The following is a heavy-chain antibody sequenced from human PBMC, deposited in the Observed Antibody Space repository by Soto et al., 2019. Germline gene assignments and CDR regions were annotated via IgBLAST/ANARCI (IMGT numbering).Heavy chain of an antibody. CDR3: ATGYCSSTSCLFDY. V-gene: IGHV1-2*02. D-gene: IGHD2-2*01. Sequence: GASVKVSCKASGYTFTGHYMHWVRQAPGQGLEWMGWINPNSGGTNYAQKFQGRVTMTRDTSISTAYMELSRLRSDDTAVYYCATGYCSSTSCLFDYCGQGTLLTVSS. J-gene: IGHJ4*02. CDR1: GYTFTGHY. CDR2: INPNSGGT.